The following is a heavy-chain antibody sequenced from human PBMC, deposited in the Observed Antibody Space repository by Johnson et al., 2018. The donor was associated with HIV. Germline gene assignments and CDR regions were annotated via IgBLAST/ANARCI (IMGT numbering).Heavy chain of an antibody. Sequence: VQLVESGGGVVQPGRSLRLSCAASGFTVSSNYMSWVRQAPGKGLEWVSVIYSVGRTSYTDSVKGRFTLSRDNSNNTLHLQMNSLRPEDTAVYYCVRDIARRGGTAFDIWGQGTMVTVSS. CDR3: VRDIARRGGTAFDI. CDR1: GFTVSSNY. J-gene: IGHJ3*02. V-gene: IGHV3-66*02. D-gene: IGHD5-12*01. CDR2: IYSVGRT.